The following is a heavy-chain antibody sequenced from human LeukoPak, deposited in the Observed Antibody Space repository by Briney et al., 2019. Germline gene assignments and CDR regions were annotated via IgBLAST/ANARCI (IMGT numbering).Heavy chain of an antibody. CDR2: INHSGST. Sequence: SETLSLTCAVYGGSFSGYYWSWIRQPPGKGLEWIGEINHSGSTNYNPSLKSRVTISVDTSKNQFSLKLSSVTAADTAVYYCARGVYGRFDSWGQGTLVTVSS. D-gene: IGHD2/OR15-2a*01. CDR1: GGSFSGYY. V-gene: IGHV4-34*01. J-gene: IGHJ5*01. CDR3: ARGVYGRFDS.